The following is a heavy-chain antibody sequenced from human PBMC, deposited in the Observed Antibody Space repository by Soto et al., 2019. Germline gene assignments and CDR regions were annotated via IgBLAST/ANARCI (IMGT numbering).Heavy chain of an antibody. D-gene: IGHD3-10*01. CDR3: STSFGESSFDY. Sequence: GGSLRLSCAASGFTFTTAWMNWLRQAPGKGLEWVGRIKSKTDGGTTDYAAPVKGRFTISRDDSKDTLYLQMNSLKTEDTAVYYCSTSFGESSFDYWGQGTLVTVSS. J-gene: IGHJ4*02. V-gene: IGHV3-15*07. CDR1: GFTFTTAW. CDR2: IKSKTDGGTT.